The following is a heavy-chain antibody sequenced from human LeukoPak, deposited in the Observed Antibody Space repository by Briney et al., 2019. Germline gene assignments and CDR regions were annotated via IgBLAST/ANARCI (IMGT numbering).Heavy chain of an antibody. J-gene: IGHJ5*02. CDR1: GDSISSYY. CDR3: ARDLCSGGSCYPGWFDP. CDR2: IYYSGST. V-gene: IGHV4-59*01. D-gene: IGHD2-15*01. Sequence: SETLSLTCTVSGDSISSYYWSWIRQPPGKGLEWIGYIYYSGSTIYNPSLNSRVTISVDTSKNQFSLKLTSVTAADTAVYYYARDLCSGGSCYPGWFDPWGQGTLVTVSS.